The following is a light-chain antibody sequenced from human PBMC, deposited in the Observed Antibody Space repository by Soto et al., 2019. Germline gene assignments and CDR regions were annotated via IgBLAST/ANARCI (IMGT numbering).Light chain of an antibody. CDR3: QQANSYPWT. CDR1: QGVSDW. J-gene: IGKJ1*01. V-gene: IGKV1-12*01. CDR2: GSS. Sequence: QLPQSPSSLSASVGDSVTITCRASQGVSDWVAWYQQKPGEAPKLLIYGSSSLLSGVPSRFSGTRSGTDFTLTISSLQPEDFATYNCQQANSYPWTFGQGTKVDIK.